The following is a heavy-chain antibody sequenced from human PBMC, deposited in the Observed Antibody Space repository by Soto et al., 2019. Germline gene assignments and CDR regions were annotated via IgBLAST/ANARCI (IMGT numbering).Heavy chain of an antibody. CDR3: ARDGPGTMIVVADAFDI. D-gene: IGHD3-22*01. CDR1: GGSVSSGSYY. J-gene: IGHJ3*02. V-gene: IGHV4-61*01. Sequence: SETLSLTCTVSGGSVSSGSYYWSWIRQPPGKGLEWIGYIYYSGSTNYNPSLKSRVTISVDTSENQFSLKLSSVTAADTAVYYCARDGPGTMIVVADAFDIWGQGTMVT. CDR2: IYYSGST.